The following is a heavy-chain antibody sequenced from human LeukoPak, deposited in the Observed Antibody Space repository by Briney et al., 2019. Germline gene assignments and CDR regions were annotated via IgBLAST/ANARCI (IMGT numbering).Heavy chain of an antibody. CDR2: INPSGGST. V-gene: IGHV1-46*01. D-gene: IGHD3-10*01. CDR3: AGELWFGDMDV. CDR1: GHTFTSYY. J-gene: IGHJ6*03. Sequence: EASVKVSCKASGHTFTSYYMHWVRQAPGQGLEWMGIINPSGGSTSYAQKFQGRVTMTRDTSTSTVYMELSSLRSEDTAVYYCAGELWFGDMDVWGKGTTVTVSS.